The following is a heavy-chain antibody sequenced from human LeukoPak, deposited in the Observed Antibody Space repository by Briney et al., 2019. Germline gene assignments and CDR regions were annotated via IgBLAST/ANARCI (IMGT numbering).Heavy chain of an antibody. CDR3: ARDDFLYCSGGSCFLT. D-gene: IGHD2-15*01. V-gene: IGHV4-39*07. Sequence: SETLSLTCSVSGGSTSSSSYYWGWIRQPPGKGLEWIGSIYYSGSTDYNPSLKSRVSISVDTSKNQFSLKLSSVTAADTAVYYCARDDFLYCSGGSCFLTWGQGTLVTVSS. CDR2: IYYSGST. CDR1: GGSTSSSSYY. J-gene: IGHJ5*02.